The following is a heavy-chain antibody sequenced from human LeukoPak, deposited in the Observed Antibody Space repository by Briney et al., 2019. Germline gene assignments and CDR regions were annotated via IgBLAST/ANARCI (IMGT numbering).Heavy chain of an antibody. J-gene: IGHJ5*02. D-gene: IGHD4-23*01. CDR2: INHSGST. V-gene: IGHV4-34*01. Sequence: SETLSLTCAVYGGSFSGYYWSWIRQPPGKGLEWIGEINHSGSTNYNPSLKSRVTISVDTSENQFSLKLSSVTAADTAVYYCARDVVRNYGVNSYSSWFDPWGQGTLVTVSS. CDR3: ARDVVRNYGVNSYSSWFDP. CDR1: GGSFSGYY.